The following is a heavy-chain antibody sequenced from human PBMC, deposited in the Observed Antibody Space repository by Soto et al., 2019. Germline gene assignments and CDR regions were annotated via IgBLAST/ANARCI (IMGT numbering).Heavy chain of an antibody. D-gene: IGHD6-13*01. J-gene: IGHJ4*02. V-gene: IGHV4-30-2*01. CDR1: GGSISSGTYS. CDR3: ARGGTVGVAAADTIVLSRYYFDY. Sequence: QLQLQESGSGLVKPSQTLSLTCGVSGGSISSGTYSWSWIRQPPGRGLEWIGYIHHSGSTFYNPTPKSRVTISVDRSENQFSLKLTSVTAADTAVYYCARGGTVGVAAADTIVLSRYYFDYWGQGTLVTVSS. CDR2: IHHSGST.